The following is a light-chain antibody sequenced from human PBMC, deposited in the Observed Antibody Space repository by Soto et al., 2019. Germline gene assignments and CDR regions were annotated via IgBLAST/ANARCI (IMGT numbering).Light chain of an antibody. CDR1: QSVSNN. Sequence: EVVLTQSPGTLSLSPGERGTLSFMASQSVSNNYLAWYQQKPGQAPRLLIYGASNRATGIPARFSGSGSGTEFTLTISSLQSEDFAVYYCQQYNNWPRTFGQGTKVDIK. J-gene: IGKJ1*01. V-gene: IGKV3D-15*01. CDR3: QQYNNWPRT. CDR2: GAS.